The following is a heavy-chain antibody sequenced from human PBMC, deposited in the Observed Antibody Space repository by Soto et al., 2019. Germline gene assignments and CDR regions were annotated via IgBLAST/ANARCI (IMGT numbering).Heavy chain of an antibody. CDR3: ASDKITGLFDY. Sequence: PSETLSLTCAVYGGSFSGYYWTWIRQPPGTGLEWIGEINHSGSTNYNPSIKSRVTISVDTSKNQFSLKLTSVTAADTAVYYCASDKITGLFDYWGQGTLVTVSS. V-gene: IGHV4-34*01. J-gene: IGHJ4*02. D-gene: IGHD2-8*02. CDR2: INHSGST. CDR1: GGSFSGYY.